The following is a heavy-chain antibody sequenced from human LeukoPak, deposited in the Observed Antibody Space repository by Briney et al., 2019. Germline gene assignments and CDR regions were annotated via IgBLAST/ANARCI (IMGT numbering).Heavy chain of an antibody. CDR2: IRYDGSNK. Sequence: GGSLRLSCAASGFTFSSYGMHWVRQAPGKGLEWVAFIRYDGSNKYYADSVKGRFTISRDNSKNTLYLQMNSLRAEDTAVYYCAKELYYYDSSGYSASDYWGQGTLVTVSS. J-gene: IGHJ4*02. V-gene: IGHV3-30*02. D-gene: IGHD3-22*01. CDR3: AKELYYYDSSGYSASDY. CDR1: GFTFSSYG.